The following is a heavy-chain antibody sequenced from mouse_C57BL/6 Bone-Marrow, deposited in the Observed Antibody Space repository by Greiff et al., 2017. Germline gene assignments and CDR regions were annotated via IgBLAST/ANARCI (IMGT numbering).Heavy chain of an antibody. CDR3: AKSTHLYYFDY. J-gene: IGHJ2*01. CDR1: GYTFTSYW. CDR2: IYPGSGNT. Sequence: QVQLQQPGAELVMPGASVKLSCKASGYTFTSYWMHWVKQRPGQGLEWIARIYPGSGNTYYNEKFKGKATLTAEKSSSTAYMQLSSLTSEDSAVYFCAKSTHLYYFDYWGQGTTLTVSS. D-gene: IGHD2-1*01. V-gene: IGHV1-76*01.